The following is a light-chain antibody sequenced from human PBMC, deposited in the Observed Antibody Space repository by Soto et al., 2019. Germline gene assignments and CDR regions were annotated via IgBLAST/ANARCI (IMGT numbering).Light chain of an antibody. V-gene: IGKV1-5*01. CDR1: QSIRGW. J-gene: IGKJ4*01. CDR3: QQYESYSPLT. Sequence: DIQMTQSPSILSASVGARVPITCRASQSIRGWLAWYQQKPGKAPKLLIYDAYSLESGVPSRFSGRRSGTEFTLTIAGLQPEDFAAYYCQQYESYSPLTFGGGTKVDIK. CDR2: DAY.